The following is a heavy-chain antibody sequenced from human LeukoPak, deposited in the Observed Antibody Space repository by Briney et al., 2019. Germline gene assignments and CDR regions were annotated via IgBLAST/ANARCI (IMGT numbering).Heavy chain of an antibody. Sequence: GGSLRLSCAASGFTFSSYSMNWVRQAPGKGLEWVSYISNSGSSIYYADSVKGRFTISRDNAKNSLYLQMNSLRDEDTAVYYCARDPESIEGAYPDRWGQGTLVTVSS. CDR2: ISNSGSSI. CDR3: ARDPESIEGAYPDR. V-gene: IGHV3-48*02. J-gene: IGHJ4*02. D-gene: IGHD3-3*02. CDR1: GFTFSSYS.